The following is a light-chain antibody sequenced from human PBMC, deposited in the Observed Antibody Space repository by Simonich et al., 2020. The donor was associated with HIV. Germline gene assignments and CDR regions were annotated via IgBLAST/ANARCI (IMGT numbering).Light chain of an antibody. J-gene: IGKJ3*01. CDR3: QQYNNLLRDSFT. V-gene: IGKV1-33*01. Sequence: DIQMTQSPSSLSASVGDRVTITCRKSQSISNYLNWYQQKPGRAPKLLIYDASNLETGVPSRFSGSGSGTDFTFTISSLQPEDIATYYCQQYNNLLRDSFTFGPGTKVDIK. CDR1: QSISNY. CDR2: DAS.